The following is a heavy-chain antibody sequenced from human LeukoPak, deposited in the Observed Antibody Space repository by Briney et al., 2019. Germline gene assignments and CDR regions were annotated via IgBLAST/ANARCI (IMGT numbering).Heavy chain of an antibody. J-gene: IGHJ6*03. D-gene: IGHD2-15*01. CDR1: GFTFSSYS. Sequence: GGSLRLSCAASGFTFSSYSMSWVRQAPGKGLEWVANIKQDGSEKYYVDSVKGRFTISRDSAKNSLYLQMNSLRAEDTAVYYCARVLRYCSGGNCYSGGLGYMDVWGKGTTVTISS. CDR2: IKQDGSEK. V-gene: IGHV3-7*03. CDR3: ARVLRYCSGGNCYSGGLGYMDV.